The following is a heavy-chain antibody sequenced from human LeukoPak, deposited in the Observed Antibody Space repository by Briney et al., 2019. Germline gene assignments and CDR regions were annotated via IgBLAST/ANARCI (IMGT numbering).Heavy chain of an antibody. J-gene: IGHJ6*04. V-gene: IGHV3-7*03. CDR3: ATDRGLR. CDR1: GLTFSDYW. Sequence: GSLRLSCAASGLTFSDYWMYWVRQAPGKGLEGVANIKHDGSGKYYVDSVKGRFTISRDNAKNSLYLQMNSLRVEDTAVYYCATDRGLRWGKGTTVTVSS. CDR2: IKHDGSGK.